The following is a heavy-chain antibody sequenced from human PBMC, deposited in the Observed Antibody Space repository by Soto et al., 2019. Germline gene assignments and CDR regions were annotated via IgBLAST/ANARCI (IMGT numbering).Heavy chain of an antibody. D-gene: IGHD6-19*01. CDR1: GFTFSSYG. V-gene: IGHV3-33*01. CDR3: ARDEVAGLEYCQH. J-gene: IGHJ1*01. CDR2: IWYDGSNK. Sequence: QVQLVESGGGVVQPGRSLRLSCAASGFTFSSYGMHWVRQAPGKGLEWVAVIWYDGSNKYYADSVKGRFTISRDNSKNTLYLQMNSLRAEDTAVYYCARDEVAGLEYCQHWGQGTLVTVSS.